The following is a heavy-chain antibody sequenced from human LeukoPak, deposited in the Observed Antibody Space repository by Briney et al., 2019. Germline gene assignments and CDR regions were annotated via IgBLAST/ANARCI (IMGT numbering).Heavy chain of an antibody. J-gene: IGHJ6*03. D-gene: IGHD6-13*01. CDR2: IYSGGST. CDR1: GFTFSSYA. V-gene: IGHV3-66*01. CDR3: ARDRRSSSWYSYYYYYYYMDV. Sequence: GGSLRLSCAASGFTFSSYAMSWVRQAPGKGLEWVSVIYSGGSTYYADSVKGRFTISRDNSKNTLYLQMNSLRAEDTAVYYCARDRRSSSWYSYYYYYYYMDVWGKGTTVTISS.